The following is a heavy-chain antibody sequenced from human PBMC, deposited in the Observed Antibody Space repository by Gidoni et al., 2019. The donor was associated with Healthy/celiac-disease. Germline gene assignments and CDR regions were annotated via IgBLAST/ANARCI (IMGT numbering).Heavy chain of an antibody. Sequence: QVQLVQSGAEVTKPGSSVKVSCKASGGTFSSYAISWVRQAPGQGLEWMGGIIPIFGTANYAQKFQGRVTITADESTSTAYMELSSLRSEDTAVYYCARVSVVVPAAKYYFDYWGQGTLVTVSS. CDR2: IIPIFGTA. V-gene: IGHV1-69*01. CDR3: ARVSVVVPAAKYYFDY. J-gene: IGHJ4*02. D-gene: IGHD2-2*01. CDR1: GGTFSSYA.